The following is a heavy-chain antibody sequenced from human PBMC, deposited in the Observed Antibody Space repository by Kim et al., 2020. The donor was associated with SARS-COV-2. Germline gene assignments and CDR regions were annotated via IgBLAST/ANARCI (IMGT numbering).Heavy chain of an antibody. CDR2: ISSSSSTI. CDR1: GFTFSRYS. V-gene: IGHV3-48*01. CDR3: ASVDVANTFGYYYGMDV. J-gene: IGHJ6*02. D-gene: IGHD3-16*01. Sequence: GGSLRLSCAASGFTFSRYSMNWVRQAPGKGLEWVSYISSSSSTIYYADSVKGRFTISRDNAKNSLYLQMNSLRAEDTAVYYCASVDVANTFGYYYGMDVWGQGTTVTVSS.